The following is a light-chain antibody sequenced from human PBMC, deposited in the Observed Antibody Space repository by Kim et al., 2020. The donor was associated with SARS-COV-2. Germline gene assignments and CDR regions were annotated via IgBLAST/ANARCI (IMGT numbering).Light chain of an antibody. V-gene: IGLV2-14*01. CDR1: SSDVGGYNY. CDR2: EVT. Sequence: QSALTQPASVSGSPGQSITISCTGSSSDVGGYNYVSWYQQHPGKVPKLLIYEVTSRPSGVSNRFSGSRSGNTASLIISGLQAEDEADYYCCSFTSGTTLVFGTGTKVTVL. J-gene: IGLJ1*01. CDR3: CSFTSGTTLV.